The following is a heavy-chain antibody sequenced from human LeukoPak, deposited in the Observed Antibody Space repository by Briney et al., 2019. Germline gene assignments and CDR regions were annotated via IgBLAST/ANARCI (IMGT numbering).Heavy chain of an antibody. Sequence: SETLSLTCTVSGGSISSYYWSWIRQPPGKGLEWIGYIYYSGSTNYNPSLKSRVTISVDTSKNQFSLRLTSVTAADTAVHYCARGPDSSGYHFDYWGQGTLVTVSS. CDR1: GGSISSYY. J-gene: IGHJ4*02. V-gene: IGHV4-59*01. D-gene: IGHD3-22*01. CDR2: IYYSGST. CDR3: ARGPDSSGYHFDY.